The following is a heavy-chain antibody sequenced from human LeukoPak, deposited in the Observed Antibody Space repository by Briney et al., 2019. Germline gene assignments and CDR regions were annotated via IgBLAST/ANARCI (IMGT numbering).Heavy chain of an antibody. V-gene: IGHV3-23*01. CDR2: ISGSGGST. J-gene: IGHJ4*02. D-gene: IGHD3-22*01. Sequence: GGSLRLSCAASVFTFSSYAISWVRQAPGKGLEWFSAISGSGGSTYYADSVKGRFTISRDNSKNTLYLQMNRLRAEDTAVYYCATRLRYYYDSSGSSDYWGQGTLVTVSS. CDR3: ATRLRYYYDSSGSSDY. CDR1: VFTFSSYA.